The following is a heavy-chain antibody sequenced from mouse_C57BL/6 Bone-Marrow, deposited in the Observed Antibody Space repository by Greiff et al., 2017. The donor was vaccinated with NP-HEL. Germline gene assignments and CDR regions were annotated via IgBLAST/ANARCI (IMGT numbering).Heavy chain of an antibody. Sequence: VMLVESGPGLVAPSQSLSITCTVSGFSFTSYGVDWVRQPPGKGLEWLGVRWGGGSTYYNSALMSRLSISKDNSKSQVFLKMNSLQTDDTAMYYRAKNGGYYRYFDVWGKGTTVTVSS. J-gene: IGHJ1*03. CDR3: AKNGGYYRYFDV. D-gene: IGHD1-1*02. V-gene: IGHV2-9*01. CDR1: GFSFTSYG. CDR2: RWGGGST.